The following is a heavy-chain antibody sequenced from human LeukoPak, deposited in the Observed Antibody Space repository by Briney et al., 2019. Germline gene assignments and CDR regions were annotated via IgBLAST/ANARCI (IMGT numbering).Heavy chain of an antibody. CDR2: INSDGSST. D-gene: IGHD6-19*01. CDR1: GFTFSSYW. J-gene: IGHJ4*02. Sequence: GGSLRLSCAASGFTFSSYWMHWVRQAPGKGLVWVSRINSDGSSTSYADSVKGRFTISRDNAKNTLYLQMNSLRAEDTAVYYCANNGGVAVAGSFDNWGQGTLVTVSS. V-gene: IGHV3-74*01. CDR3: ANNGGVAVAGSFDN.